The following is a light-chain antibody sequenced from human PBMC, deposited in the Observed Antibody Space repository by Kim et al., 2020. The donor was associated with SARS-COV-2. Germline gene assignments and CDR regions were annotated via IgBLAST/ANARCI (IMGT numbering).Light chain of an antibody. CDR1: QSISSY. CDR2: AAS. J-gene: IGKJ5*01. CDR3: QQSYSTPTT. V-gene: IGKV1-39*01. Sequence: DIQMTQSPSSLSASVGDRVTITCRASQSISSYLNWYQQKPGKAPKLLIYAASSLQSGVPSRFSGSGSGTDFTLTISSLQPADFATYYCQQSYSTPTTFGQGRRLEIK.